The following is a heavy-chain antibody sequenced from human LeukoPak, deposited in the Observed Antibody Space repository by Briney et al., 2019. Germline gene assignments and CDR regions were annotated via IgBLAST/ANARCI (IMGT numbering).Heavy chain of an antibody. CDR2: INPNSGGT. Sequence: ASVNVYGKDAGYTRVAYGVHWVRQAPGQGLEWMGWINPNSGGTNYAQKFQGRVTMTRDTSISTAYMELSRLRSDDTAVYYCTRDVGSRYGHDCWGQGTLVTVSS. CDR3: TRDVGSRYGHDC. V-gene: IGHV1-2*02. CDR1: GYTRVAYG. J-gene: IGHJ4*02. D-gene: IGHD5-18*01.